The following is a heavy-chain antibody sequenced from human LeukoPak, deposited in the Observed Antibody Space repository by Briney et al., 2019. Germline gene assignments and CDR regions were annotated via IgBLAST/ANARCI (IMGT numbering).Heavy chain of an antibody. CDR3: AKERGLYSSSWYPNDY. D-gene: IGHD6-13*01. J-gene: IGHJ4*02. V-gene: IGHV3-30*18. CDR2: ISYDGSNK. CDR1: GFTFSSYG. Sequence: GGSLRLSCAASGFTFSSYGMPWVRQAPGKGLEWVAVISYDGSNKYYADSVKGRFTISRDNSKNTLYLQMNSLRAEDTAVYYCAKERGLYSSSWYPNDYWGQGTLVTVSS.